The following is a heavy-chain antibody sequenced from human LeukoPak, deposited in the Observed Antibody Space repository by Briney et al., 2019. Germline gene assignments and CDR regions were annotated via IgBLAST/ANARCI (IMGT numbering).Heavy chain of an antibody. J-gene: IGHJ5*02. CDR3: AKQYNYLFDP. V-gene: IGHV4-31*03. CDR2: IDNSGIT. CDR1: GGSISSAGSF. D-gene: IGHD5-12*01. Sequence: PSETLSLTCSVSGGSISSAGSFWGWTRQHPGKGLEWIGYIDNSGITHYNPSLKSRITISLDTSKNQFPLNVYSVTAADTAVYYCAKQYNYLFDPWGRGTLVTVSS.